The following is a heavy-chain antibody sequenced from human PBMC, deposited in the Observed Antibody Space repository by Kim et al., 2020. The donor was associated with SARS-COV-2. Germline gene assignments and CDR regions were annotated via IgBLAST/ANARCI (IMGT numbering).Heavy chain of an antibody. CDR3: AIDLYGDYYFDY. D-gene: IGHD4-17*01. Sequence: YDADSVTGRYTITKDNAKNALCLQMNSLRAEDTAVYYCAIDLYGDYYFDYWGQGTLVTVSS. J-gene: IGHJ4*02. V-gene: IGHV3-23*01.